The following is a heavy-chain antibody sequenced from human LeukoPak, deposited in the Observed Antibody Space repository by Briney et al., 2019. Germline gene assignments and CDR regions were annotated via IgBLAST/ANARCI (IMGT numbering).Heavy chain of an antibody. J-gene: IGHJ4*02. CDR2: IYYSGST. D-gene: IGHD6-25*01. V-gene: IGHV4-59*08. CDR3: ARSGYYYFDY. Sequence: SETLSLTCTVSGDSISSYYWSWIRQSPGKGLEWIGYIYYSGSTDYNPSLKSRVTISLDTSKNQFSLKLSSVTAADTAVYYCARSGYYYFDYWGQGTLVTVSS. CDR1: GDSISSYY.